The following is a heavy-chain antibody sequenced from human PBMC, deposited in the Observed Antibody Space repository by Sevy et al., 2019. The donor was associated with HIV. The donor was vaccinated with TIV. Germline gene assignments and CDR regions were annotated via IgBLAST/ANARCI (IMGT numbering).Heavy chain of an antibody. V-gene: IGHV3-33*01. Sequence: GGSLRLSCAASGFTFSSYGMHWVRQAPGKGLEWVAVIWYDGSNKYYADSVKGRFTISRDNSKNTLYLQMNGLRAADTAVYYCAGDSNRIGYCSGGSCAPEYYYYGMDVWGQGTTVTVSS. D-gene: IGHD2-15*01. CDR3: AGDSNRIGYCSGGSCAPEYYYYGMDV. J-gene: IGHJ6*02. CDR1: GFTFSSYG. CDR2: IWYDGSNK.